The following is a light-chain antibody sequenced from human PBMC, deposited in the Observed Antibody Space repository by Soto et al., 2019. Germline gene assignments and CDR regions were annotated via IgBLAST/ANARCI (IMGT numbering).Light chain of an antibody. CDR3: QQSYKMPS. Sequence: EIPLTQSPSSLSASVGDRLTLTCRASRNVSIYLNWYQHKPGKGPTLLIHATSNLQIGVPSRFSGSGSGTEFTLTISSLEPEDFGTYHCQQSYKMPSFGQGTRLEIK. CDR2: ATS. V-gene: IGKV1-39*01. J-gene: IGKJ5*01. CDR1: RNVSIY.